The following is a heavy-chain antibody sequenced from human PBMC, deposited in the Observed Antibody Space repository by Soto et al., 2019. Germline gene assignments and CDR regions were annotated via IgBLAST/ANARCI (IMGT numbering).Heavy chain of an antibody. V-gene: IGHV4-34*01. CDR3: ASNSGYDYYYGMDV. Sequence: PSETLSLTCAVYGRSFSGYYWSWIRQPPGKGLEWIGEINHSGSTNYNPSLKSRVTISVDTSKNQFSLKLSSVTAADTAVYYCASNSGYDYYYGMDVWGQGTTVTVSS. CDR2: INHSGST. CDR1: GRSFSGYY. D-gene: IGHD5-12*01. J-gene: IGHJ6*02.